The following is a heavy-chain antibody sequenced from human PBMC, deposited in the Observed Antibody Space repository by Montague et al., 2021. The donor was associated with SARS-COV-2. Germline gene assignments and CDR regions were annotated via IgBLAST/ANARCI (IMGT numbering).Heavy chain of an antibody. CDR1: GFSLSTSGVG. D-gene: IGHD3-3*01. J-gene: IGHJ4*02. CDR2: IYWDDDK. Sequence: PALVKPTQTLTLTCTFPGFSLSTSGVGVGWIRQPPGKALEWLALIYWDDDKQYIQSLKSRLTITKDTSKNRVVLTMTNMDPVDTATYYCAHWKQVFGVVITDYWGQGTLVTVSS. CDR3: AHWKQVFGVVITDY. V-gene: IGHV2-5*02.